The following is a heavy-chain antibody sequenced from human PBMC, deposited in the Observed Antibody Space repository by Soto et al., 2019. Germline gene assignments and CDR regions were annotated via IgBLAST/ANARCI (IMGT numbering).Heavy chain of an antibody. J-gene: IGHJ6*02. CDR3: ACIFSGGYGYGFYYYGMDV. V-gene: IGHV4-39*01. D-gene: IGHD5-18*01. CDR2: IYYSGST. CDR1: GGSISSSSYY. Sequence: PSETLSLTCTVPGGSISSSSYYWGWIRQPPGKGLEWIGSIYYSGSTYYNPSLKSRVTISVDTSKNQFSLKLSSVTAADTAVYYCACIFSGGYGYGFYYYGMDVWGQGTTVT.